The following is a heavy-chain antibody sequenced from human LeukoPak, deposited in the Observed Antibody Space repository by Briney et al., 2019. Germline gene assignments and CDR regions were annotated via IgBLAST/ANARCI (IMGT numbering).Heavy chain of an antibody. Sequence: PSETLSLTCTVSGGPISSYYWSWIRQPPGKGLEWIGYIYYSGSTNYNPSLKSRVTISVDTSKNQFSLKLSSVTAADTAVYYCARGSGADAFDIWGQGTMVTVSS. V-gene: IGHV4-59*12. J-gene: IGHJ3*02. CDR2: IYYSGST. CDR3: ARGSGADAFDI. CDR1: GGPISSYY. D-gene: IGHD2-8*02.